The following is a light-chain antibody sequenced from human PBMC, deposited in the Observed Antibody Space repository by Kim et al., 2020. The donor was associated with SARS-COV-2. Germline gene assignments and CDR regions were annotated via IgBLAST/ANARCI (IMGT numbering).Light chain of an antibody. CDR1: QNVSSN. CDR2: GAS. V-gene: IGKV3-15*01. CDR3: QQYNNWPET. Sequence: VSPGETATRSCRASQNVSSNLAWYQQRPGQAPRLLIYGASTRGTGIPARFSGSGSGTEFSLTISSLQSEDFAVYYCQQYNNWPETFGQGTKVDIK. J-gene: IGKJ1*01.